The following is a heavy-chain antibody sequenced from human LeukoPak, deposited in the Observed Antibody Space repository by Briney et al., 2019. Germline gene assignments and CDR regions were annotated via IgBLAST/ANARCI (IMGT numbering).Heavy chain of an antibody. D-gene: IGHD6-13*01. V-gene: IGHV1-18*01. CDR2: ISAYNGNT. J-gene: IGHJ4*02. Sequence: ASVKVSCKASGYTFTSYGISWVRQAPGQGLEWMGWISAYNGNTNYVQKLQGRVTMTTDTSTSTAYMELRSLRSDDTAVYYCARDFRAYSSSWFRVVDYWGQGTLVTVSS. CDR1: GYTFTSYG. CDR3: ARDFRAYSSSWFRVVDY.